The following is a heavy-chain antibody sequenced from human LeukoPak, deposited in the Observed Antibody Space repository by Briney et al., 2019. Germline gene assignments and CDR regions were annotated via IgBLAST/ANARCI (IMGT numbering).Heavy chain of an antibody. CDR1: GFTFSSYG. CDR2: IRYDGSNK. CDR3: AKAGGYCSSTSCFTPPVDY. D-gene: IGHD2-2*02. J-gene: IGHJ4*02. V-gene: IGHV3-30*02. Sequence: GGSLRLSCAASGFTFSSYGMHWVRQAPGKGLEWVAFIRYDGSNKYYADSMKGRFTISRDNSKNTLYLQMNSLRAEDTAVYYCAKAGGYCSSTSCFTPPVDYWGQGTLVTVSS.